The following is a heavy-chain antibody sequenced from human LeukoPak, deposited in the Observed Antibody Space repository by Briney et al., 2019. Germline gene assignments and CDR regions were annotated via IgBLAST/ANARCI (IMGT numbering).Heavy chain of an antibody. D-gene: IGHD4-17*01. J-gene: IGHJ4*02. V-gene: IGHV4-30-4*08. CDR1: GGSVSSGSHY. CDR3: ARGRYYGDYIDY. CDR2: MYYGRNS. Sequence: PSETLSLTCSVSGGSVSSGSHYWSWIRQPPGKGLEWIGHMYYGRNSNYNPSLKSRLTISIDTSKNQFSLNLSSVTAADTAVYYCARGRYYGDYIDYWGQGTLVTVSS.